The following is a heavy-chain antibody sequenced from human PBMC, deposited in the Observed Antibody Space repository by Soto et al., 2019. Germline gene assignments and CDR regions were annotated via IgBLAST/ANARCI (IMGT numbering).Heavy chain of an antibody. CDR2: ISYDGSNK. J-gene: IGHJ4*02. CDR1: GFTFRSYA. Sequence: GGSLRLSCKASGFTFRSYAMHWVRQAPGKGLELVAIISYDGSNKYYGESVKGRFTISRDNSKNTVSLQMSSLRVDDTAVYYCARDLSRGITMIGLEIHFWGQRTPVTVSS. CDR3: ARDLSRGITMIGLEIHF. D-gene: IGHD3-22*01. V-gene: IGHV3-30*04.